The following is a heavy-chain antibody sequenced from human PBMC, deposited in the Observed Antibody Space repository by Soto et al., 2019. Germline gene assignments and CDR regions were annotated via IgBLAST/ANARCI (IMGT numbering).Heavy chain of an antibody. V-gene: IGHV3-66*01. J-gene: IGHJ6*03. CDR2: IYSGGST. D-gene: IGHD4-17*01. CDR3: AYEKGYGDYPIFTHYYMDV. CDR1: GFTVSSNY. Sequence: EVQLVESGGGLVQPGGSLRLSCAASGFTVSSNYMSWVRQAPGKGLEWVSVIYSGGSTYYADSVKGRFTISRDNSKNTLYLQMNSLRAEDTAVYYCAYEKGYGDYPIFTHYYMDVWGKGTTVTVSS.